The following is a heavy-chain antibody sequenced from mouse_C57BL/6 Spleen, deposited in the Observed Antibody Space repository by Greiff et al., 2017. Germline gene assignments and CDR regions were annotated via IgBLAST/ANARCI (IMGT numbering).Heavy chain of an antibody. Sequence: QVQLQESGAELVRPGASVTLSCKASGYTFTDYEMHWVKQTPVHGLEWIGAIDPETGGTAYNQKFKGKAILTADKSSSTAYMELRSLTSEDSAVYYCTRLQSIDYDYDDYWGQGTTLTVSS. CDR2: IDPETGGT. CDR3: TRLQSIDYDYDDY. V-gene: IGHV1-15*01. D-gene: IGHD2-4*01. J-gene: IGHJ2*01. CDR1: GYTFTDYE.